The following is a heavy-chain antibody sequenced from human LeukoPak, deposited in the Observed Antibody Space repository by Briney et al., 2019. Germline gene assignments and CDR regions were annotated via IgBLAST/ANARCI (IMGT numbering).Heavy chain of an antibody. CDR2: INHSGST. D-gene: IGHD7-27*01. J-gene: IGHJ6*03. CDR3: ARGRSWGYYYYYYMDV. Sequence: SSETLSLTCAVYGGSFSGYYWSWIRQPPGKGLEWIGEINHSGSTNYNPSLKSRVTISVDTSKNQFSLKLSSVTAADTAVYYCARGRSWGYYYYYYMDVWGKGTTVTVSS. V-gene: IGHV4-34*01. CDR1: GGSFSGYY.